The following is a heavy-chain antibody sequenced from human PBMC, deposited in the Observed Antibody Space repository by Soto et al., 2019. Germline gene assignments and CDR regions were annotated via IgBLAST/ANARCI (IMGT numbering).Heavy chain of an antibody. Sequence: ASVKVSCKASGYTFTSYGISWVRQAPGQGLEWMGWISAYNGNTNYAQKLQGRVTMTTDTSTSTAYMELRSLRSDDTAVYYCSRGLVYYYGSGSYFGYMDVWGKGTTVTVSS. CDR3: SRGLVYYYGSGSYFGYMDV. D-gene: IGHD3-10*01. CDR2: ISAYNGNT. J-gene: IGHJ6*03. V-gene: IGHV1-18*01. CDR1: GYTFTSYG.